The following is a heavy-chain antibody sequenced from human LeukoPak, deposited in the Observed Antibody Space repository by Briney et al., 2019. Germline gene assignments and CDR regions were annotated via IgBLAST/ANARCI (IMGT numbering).Heavy chain of an antibody. CDR2: IHYTGST. CDR3: ARGGYYGSGNDFRFDP. V-gene: IGHV4-59*01. CDR1: GGSISSYY. D-gene: IGHD3-10*01. Sequence: SETLSLTCTVSGGSISSYYWSWIRQSPGKGLECIGYIHYTGSTNYNPSLKSRVTISVETSKNQFSLRLKSVTAADTAVYYCARGGYYGSGNDFRFDPWGQGTLVTVSS. J-gene: IGHJ5*02.